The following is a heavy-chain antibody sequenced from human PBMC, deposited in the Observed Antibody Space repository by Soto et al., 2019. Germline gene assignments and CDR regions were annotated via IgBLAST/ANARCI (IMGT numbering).Heavy chain of an antibody. D-gene: IGHD4-17*01. CDR3: ARETYGDYVGDFDP. Sequence: GGFQRLSSAASGVTFVGYGRNWVRQATGKGLEWVSSITSSSSYIYYAGSVKGRFTISRDNAKNSLYLQLNSLRAADTAVYYCARETYGDYVGDFDPWGQGIQVTVSS. V-gene: IGHV3-21*04. CDR1: GVTFVGYG. CDR2: ITSSSSYI. J-gene: IGHJ5*02.